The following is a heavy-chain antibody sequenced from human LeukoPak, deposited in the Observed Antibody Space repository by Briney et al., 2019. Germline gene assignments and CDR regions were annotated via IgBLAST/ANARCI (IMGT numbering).Heavy chain of an antibody. CDR2: IYYSGST. Sequence: SETLSLTCTVSGGSISSYYWSWIRQPPGKGLEWIGYIYYSGSTNYNPSLKSRVTISVDTSKNQFSLKLSSVTAADTAVYYCRNWNYDAFDIWGQGTMVTVSS. CDR3: RNWNYDAFDI. CDR1: GGSISSYY. D-gene: IGHD1-7*01. V-gene: IGHV4-59*12. J-gene: IGHJ3*02.